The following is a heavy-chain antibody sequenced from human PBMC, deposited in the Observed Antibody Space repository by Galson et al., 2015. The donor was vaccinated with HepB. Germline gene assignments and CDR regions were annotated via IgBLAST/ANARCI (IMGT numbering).Heavy chain of an antibody. CDR1: IYTTYY. J-gene: IGHJ3*02. CDR2: VNPSSGST. D-gene: IGHD1-26*01. Sequence: SVKVSCKASIYTTYYMHWVRQAPGQGLEWMGGVNPSSGSTRYAQKLQGRVTMTRDTSTSTVYMELSSLRSEDTAVYYCARVESLGAPGAFDIWGQGTMVTVSS. V-gene: IGHV1-46*03. CDR3: ARVESLGAPGAFDI.